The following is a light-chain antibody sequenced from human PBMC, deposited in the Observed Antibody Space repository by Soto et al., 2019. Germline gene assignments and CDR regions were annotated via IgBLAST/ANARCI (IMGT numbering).Light chain of an antibody. CDR2: DAS. Sequence: DIQMTQAPSTLSVSVVDRVTITCRASQSISSWLAWYQQKPGKAPKLLIYDASSLESGVPSRFSGSGSGTEFTLTISSLQPDDFATYYCQQYNSYRTFGQGTKVDIK. CDR3: QQYNSYRT. V-gene: IGKV1-5*01. CDR1: QSISSW. J-gene: IGKJ1*01.